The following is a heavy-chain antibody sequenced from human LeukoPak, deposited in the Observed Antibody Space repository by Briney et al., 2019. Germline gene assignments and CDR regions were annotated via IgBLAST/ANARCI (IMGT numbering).Heavy chain of an antibody. CDR3: ATHYYDSSGYYYPWDY. CDR2: INPNSGGT. Sequence: ASVKVSCKASGYTFTGYYMHWVRQAPGQGLEWMGWINPNSGGTNYAQKFQGRVTMTRDTSISTAYMELSSLRSEDTAVYYCATHYYDSSGYYYPWDYWGQGTLVTVSS. J-gene: IGHJ4*02. V-gene: IGHV1-2*02. D-gene: IGHD3-22*01. CDR1: GYTFTGYY.